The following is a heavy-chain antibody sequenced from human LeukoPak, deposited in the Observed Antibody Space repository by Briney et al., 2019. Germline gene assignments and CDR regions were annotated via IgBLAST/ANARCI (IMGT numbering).Heavy chain of an antibody. J-gene: IGHJ6*02. D-gene: IGHD3-10*01. CDR3: ARYYYGSGSDDYYYGMDV. Sequence: ASVKVSCKASGYTFTSYDINWVRQATGQGLEWMGWMNPNSGNTGYAQKFQSRVTMTRNTSISTAYMELSSLRSEDTAVYYCARYYYGSGSDDYYYGMDVWGQGTTVTVSS. CDR1: GYTFTSYD. CDR2: MNPNSGNT. V-gene: IGHV1-8*01.